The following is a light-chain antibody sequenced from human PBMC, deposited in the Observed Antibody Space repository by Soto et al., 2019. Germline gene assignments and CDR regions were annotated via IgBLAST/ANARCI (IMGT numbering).Light chain of an antibody. CDR1: QSVSSSY. Sequence: EIVLTKSPGTLSLSPGEGATLSCMASQSVSSSYIAWYQQRPGQPPSLLIYGASTRATGIPDRVSGSGSGTQFTLTISRLEPGDFAVYYCQHFGGTTFTFGQGTRLEIK. J-gene: IGKJ5*01. V-gene: IGKV3-20*01. CDR3: QHFGGTTFT. CDR2: GAS.